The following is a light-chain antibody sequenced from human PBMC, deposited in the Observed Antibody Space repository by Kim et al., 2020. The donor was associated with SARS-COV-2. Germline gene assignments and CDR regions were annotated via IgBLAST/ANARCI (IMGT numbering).Light chain of an antibody. CDR3: QHYNNWSGT. Sequence: EIVMTQSPATLSVAPGERATLSCRASQSVSNDLAWYQQKPGQAPRLLIYAASTRATGIPARFSGSGSETGFTLTISSLQSEDSAVYYCQHYNNWSGTFGGGTKVDIK. CDR1: QSVSND. J-gene: IGKJ4*01. V-gene: IGKV3-15*01. CDR2: AAS.